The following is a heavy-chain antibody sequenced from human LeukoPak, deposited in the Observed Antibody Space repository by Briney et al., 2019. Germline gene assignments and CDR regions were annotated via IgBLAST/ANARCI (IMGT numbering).Heavy chain of an antibody. Sequence: PGGSLRLSCAASGFTFDDYAMHWVRRAPGKGLEWVSLIGWDGGSTYYADSVKGRFTISRDNSKNSLYLQMSSLRAEDTALYYCAKGLTYYDILTGSDWGQGTLATVSS. V-gene: IGHV3-43D*03. CDR3: AKGLTYYDILTGSD. D-gene: IGHD3-9*01. CDR1: GFTFDDYA. J-gene: IGHJ4*02. CDR2: IGWDGGST.